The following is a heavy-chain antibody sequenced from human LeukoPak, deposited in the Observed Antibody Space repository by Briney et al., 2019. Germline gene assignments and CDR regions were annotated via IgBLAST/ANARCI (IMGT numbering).Heavy chain of an antibody. J-gene: IGHJ4*02. CDR2: INPNSGGT. CDR1: GYTFTGYY. CDR3: ARDQRPMVRGVRAFDY. V-gene: IGHV1-2*02. D-gene: IGHD3-10*01. Sequence: GASVKVSCKASGYTFTGYYMHGVRQAPGQGLEWMGWINPNSGGTNYAQKFQGRVTMTRDTSISTAYMELSRLRSDDTAVYYCARDQRPMVRGVRAFDYWGQGTLVTVSS.